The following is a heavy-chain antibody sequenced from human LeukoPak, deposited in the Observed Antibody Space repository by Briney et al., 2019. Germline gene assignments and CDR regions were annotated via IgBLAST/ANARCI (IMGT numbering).Heavy chain of an antibody. CDR1: GYTLTELS. D-gene: IGHD2-2*01. J-gene: IGHJ4*02. V-gene: IGHV1-24*01. Sequence: ASVKVSCKVSGYTLTELSMHWVRQAPGKGLEWMGGFDPEDGETIYAQKFQGRVTMTRDTSISTAYMELSRLRSDDTAVYYCARDWDCSSTSCSSFDYWGQGTLVTVSS. CDR2: FDPEDGET. CDR3: ARDWDCSSTSCSSFDY.